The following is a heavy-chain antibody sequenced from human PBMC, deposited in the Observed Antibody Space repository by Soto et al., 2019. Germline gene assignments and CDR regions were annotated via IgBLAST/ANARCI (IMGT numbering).Heavy chain of an antibody. D-gene: IGHD6-6*01. CDR2: ISYDGSNK. V-gene: IGHV3-30-3*01. CDR1: GFNFSSYA. J-gene: IGHJ4*02. Sequence: QVQLVESGGGVVQPGRSLRLSCAASGFNFSSYAMHWVRQAPGKGLAWVAVISYDGSNKYYADSVKGRFTISRDNSKNTLYLQMNSLRAEDTAVYYCARDPLYSSSYLFDYWGQGTLVTVSS. CDR3: ARDPLYSSSYLFDY.